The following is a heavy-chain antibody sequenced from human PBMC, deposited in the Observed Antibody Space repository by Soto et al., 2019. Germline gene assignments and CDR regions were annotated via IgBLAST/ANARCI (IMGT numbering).Heavy chain of an antibody. CDR2: IYYSGST. Sequence: QVQLQESGPGLVKPSETLSLTCTVSGGSISSYYWSWIRQPPGKGLEWIGYIYYSGSTNYNSSLKSRVTISVDTSKHQFSLKLSSVTAADTAVYYCARLHGVVAATVDWYFDLWGRGTLVTVSS. CDR3: ARLHGVVAATVDWYFDL. V-gene: IGHV4-59*01. CDR1: GGSISSYY. J-gene: IGHJ2*01. D-gene: IGHD2-15*01.